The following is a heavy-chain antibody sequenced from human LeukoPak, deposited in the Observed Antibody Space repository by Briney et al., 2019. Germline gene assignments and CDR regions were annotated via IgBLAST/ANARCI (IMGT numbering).Heavy chain of an antibody. J-gene: IGHJ3*02. CDR2: IYYSGST. V-gene: IGHV4-59*11. CDR1: GGSISGHY. D-gene: IGHD6-13*01. CDR3: AREGIAAARNAFDI. Sequence: SETLSLTCTVSGGSISGHYWSWIRQPPGKGLEWIGYIYYSGSTNYNPSLKSRVTISVDTSKNQFSLKLSSVTAADTAVYYCAREGIAAARNAFDIWGQGTMVTVSS.